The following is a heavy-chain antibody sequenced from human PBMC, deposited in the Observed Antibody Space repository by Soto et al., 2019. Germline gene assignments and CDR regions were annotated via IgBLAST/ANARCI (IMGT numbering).Heavy chain of an antibody. J-gene: IGHJ6*02. Sequence: QVQLVQSGAEVKKPGASVTVSCKASGYTFTSYGISWVRQAPGQGLEWMGWISAYNGNTKYAQQLQGRVTMTTNTSTSTVCMERWSLRADYKCVYFCARLAPPMNVWGQGTTFTVAS. CDR2: ISAYNGNT. V-gene: IGHV1-18*01. CDR1: GYTFTSYG. CDR3: ARLAPPMNV.